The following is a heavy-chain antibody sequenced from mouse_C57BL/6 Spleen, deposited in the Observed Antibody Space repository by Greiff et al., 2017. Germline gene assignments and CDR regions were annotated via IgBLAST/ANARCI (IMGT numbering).Heavy chain of an antibody. J-gene: IGHJ2*01. Sequence: QVQLQQPGAELVKPGASVKLSCKASGYTFTSYWMHWVKQRPGQGLEWIGMIHPNSGSTNYNEKFKSKATLTVDKSSSTAYMQLSSLTSEDSAVYYCAREVGRDYFDYWGQGTTLTVSS. CDR3: AREVGRDYFDY. CDR2: IHPNSGST. D-gene: IGHD4-1*01. V-gene: IGHV1-64*01. CDR1: GYTFTSYW.